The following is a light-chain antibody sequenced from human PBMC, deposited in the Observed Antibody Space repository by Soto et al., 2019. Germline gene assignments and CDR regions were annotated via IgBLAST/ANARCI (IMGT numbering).Light chain of an antibody. CDR2: DVS. V-gene: IGKV1-5*01. Sequence: DIQMTQSPSTLSASVGDRVTITCRASQSISSWLAWYQQKPGKAPNLLIYDVSRLESGVPSRFSGSGAGTEFTLTISSLQPDDFATYYCQQYKSYLNTFGQGTKLEIK. CDR1: QSISSW. J-gene: IGKJ2*01. CDR3: QQYKSYLNT.